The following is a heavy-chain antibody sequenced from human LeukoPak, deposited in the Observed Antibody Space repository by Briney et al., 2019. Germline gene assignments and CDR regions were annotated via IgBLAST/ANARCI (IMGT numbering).Heavy chain of an antibody. Sequence: SVTVSCRASGYTFTGFFLHWVRQAPGQGLEWMGGIIPVFGTANYAQKFQGRVTITTDESTSTAYMELSSLRSEDTAVYYCARDSSGYYSPLSWGQGTLVTVSS. CDR2: IIPVFGTA. V-gene: IGHV1-69*05. CDR3: ARDSSGYYSPLS. J-gene: IGHJ4*02. CDR1: GYTFTGFF. D-gene: IGHD3-22*01.